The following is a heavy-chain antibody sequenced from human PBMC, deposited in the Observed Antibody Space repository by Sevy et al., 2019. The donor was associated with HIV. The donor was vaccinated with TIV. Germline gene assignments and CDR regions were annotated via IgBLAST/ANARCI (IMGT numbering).Heavy chain of an antibody. V-gene: IGHV3-11*06. CDR2: ISSRRSYT. CDR1: GFTFSDYY. CDR3: ARCRVVAADYYFDY. D-gene: IGHD1-26*01. J-gene: IGHJ4*02. Sequence: GGSLRLSCAASGFTFSDYYMTWIRQAPGKGLEWISYISSRRSYTNYADSVKGRFTISRDNAKNSLYLQMNSLRAEEAAVYYCARCRVVAADYYFDYWGRGTLVTVSS.